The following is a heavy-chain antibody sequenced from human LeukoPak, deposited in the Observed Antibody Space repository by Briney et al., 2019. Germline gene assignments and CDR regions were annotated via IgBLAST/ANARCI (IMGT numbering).Heavy chain of an antibody. D-gene: IGHD1-7*01. CDR1: GFTVSSNY. Sequence: GGSLRLSCAASGFTVSSNYMTWVRQAPGKGLEWVSVIYSGGNTYYADSVTGRFTISRDNSENTLSLQMNSLRAEDTAVYFCARGLVGASGGGTFDYWGQGTLVAVSS. V-gene: IGHV3-53*01. CDR3: ARGLVGASGGGTFDY. CDR2: IYSGGNT. J-gene: IGHJ4*02.